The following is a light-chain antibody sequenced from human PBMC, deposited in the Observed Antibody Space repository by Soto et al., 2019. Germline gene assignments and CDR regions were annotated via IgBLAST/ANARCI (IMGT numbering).Light chain of an antibody. Sequence: DIQMTQSPSSLSASVGDRVTITCRASQNIRTYLNWYQQKPGKAPNLLIHSASTLRSGVPSRFSGSGSGTYFSLTISSLQPEDFASYHCQQSFTIPYTCGQGTNVAIK. J-gene: IGKJ2*01. CDR1: QNIRTY. CDR2: SAS. V-gene: IGKV1-39*01. CDR3: QQSFTIPYT.